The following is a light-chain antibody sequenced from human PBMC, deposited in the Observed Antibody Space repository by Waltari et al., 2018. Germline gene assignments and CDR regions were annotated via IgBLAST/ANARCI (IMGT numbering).Light chain of an antibody. CDR3: QQGFNTPRT. CDR1: QGVSSW. V-gene: IGKV1-12*01. Sequence: DIQMTQSPSSLSASVGDKVTITCRASQGVSSWLAWYQQKPGKAPKLLIYAASNLQTGVPSRFSGSGSGTDYTLTINSLQPEDFATYYCQQGFNTPRTFGQGTKVEI. J-gene: IGKJ1*01. CDR2: AAS.